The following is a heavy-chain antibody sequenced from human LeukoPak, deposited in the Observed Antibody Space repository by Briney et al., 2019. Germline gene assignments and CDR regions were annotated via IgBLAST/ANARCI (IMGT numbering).Heavy chain of an antibody. CDR2: ISWNSANI. CDR3: AKDQAYDYVWGSYSYTFDY. Sequence: GGSLRLSCAASGFTFNDYAMHWVRQAPGKGLEWVASISWNSANIGFADSVKGRFTISRDNAKNSLYLQMNSLRAEDTALYYCAKDQAYDYVWGSYSYTFDYWGQGTLVTVSS. V-gene: IGHV3-9*01. D-gene: IGHD3-16*01. CDR1: GFTFNDYA. J-gene: IGHJ4*02.